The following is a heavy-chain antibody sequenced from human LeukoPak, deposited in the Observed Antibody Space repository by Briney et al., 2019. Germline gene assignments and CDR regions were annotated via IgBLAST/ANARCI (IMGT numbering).Heavy chain of an antibody. CDR2: ISAYNGNT. CDR3: ARGYTATGNWYFDL. J-gene: IGHJ2*01. Sequence: ASVKVSCKASGYTFTSYGISWVRQAPGQGLEWMGWISAYNGNTNYAQNLQGRVTMTTDTSTRTAYMGLRSLRSDDTALYYCARGYTATGNWYFDLWGRGTLVSVSS. D-gene: IGHD4-17*01. CDR1: GYTFTSYG. V-gene: IGHV1-18*01.